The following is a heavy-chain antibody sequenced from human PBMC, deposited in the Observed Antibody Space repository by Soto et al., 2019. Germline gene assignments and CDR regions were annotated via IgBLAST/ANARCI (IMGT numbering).Heavy chain of an antibody. CDR3: ARVYCVGDCYSGSCYYYGMDV. D-gene: IGHD2-21*02. CDR2: IWYDGSNK. Sequence: GGSLRLSCAASGFTFSSYGMHWVRQAPGKGLEWVAVIWYDGSNKYYADSVKGRFTISRDNSKNTLYLQMNSLRAEDTAVYYCARVYCVGDCYSGSCYYYGMDVWGQGTTVTVSS. V-gene: IGHV3-33*01. J-gene: IGHJ6*02. CDR1: GFTFSSYG.